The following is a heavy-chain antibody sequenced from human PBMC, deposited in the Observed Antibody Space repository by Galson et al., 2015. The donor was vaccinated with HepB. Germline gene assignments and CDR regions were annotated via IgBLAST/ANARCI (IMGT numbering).Heavy chain of an antibody. CDR3: AKDRGKNYDILTGYYIGEIDY. Sequence: SLRLSCAASGFTFSSYAMSWVRQAPGKGLEWVSAISGSGGSTYYADSVKGRFTISRDNSKNTLYLQMNSLRAEDTAVYYCAKDRGKNYDILTGYYIGEIDYWGQGTLVTVSS. J-gene: IGHJ4*02. CDR1: GFTFSSYA. D-gene: IGHD3-9*01. V-gene: IGHV3-23*01. CDR2: ISGSGGST.